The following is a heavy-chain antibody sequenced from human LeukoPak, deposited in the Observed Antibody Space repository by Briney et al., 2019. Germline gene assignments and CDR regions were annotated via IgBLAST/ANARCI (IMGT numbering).Heavy chain of an antibody. J-gene: IGHJ5*02. CDR1: GGSISSYY. CDR3: ARDLAVAGWFDP. CDR2: IYYSGST. V-gene: IGHV4-59*12. Sequence: SETLSLTCTVSGGSISSYYWSWIRQPPGKGLEWIGYIYYSGSTNYNPSLKSRVTMSVDTSKNQFSLKLSSVTAADTAVYYCARDLAVAGWFDPWGQGTLVTVSS. D-gene: IGHD6-19*01.